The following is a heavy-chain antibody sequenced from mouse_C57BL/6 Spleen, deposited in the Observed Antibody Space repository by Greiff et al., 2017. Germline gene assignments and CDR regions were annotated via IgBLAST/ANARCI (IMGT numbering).Heavy chain of an antibody. V-gene: IGHV1-69*01. CDR3: ARREPYYYGSSYWYFDV. CDR2: IDPSDSYT. D-gene: IGHD1-1*01. J-gene: IGHJ1*03. Sequence: QVQLQQPGAELVMPGASVKLSCKASGYTFTSYWMHWVKQRPGQGLEWIGEIDPSDSYTNYNQKFKGKSTLTVDKSSSTAYMQLSSLTSEDSAVYYFARREPYYYGSSYWYFDVWGTVTTVTVSS. CDR1: GYTFTSYW.